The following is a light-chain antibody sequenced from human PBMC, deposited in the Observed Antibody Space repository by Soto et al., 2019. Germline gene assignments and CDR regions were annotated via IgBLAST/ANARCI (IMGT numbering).Light chain of an antibody. CDR3: QKYKDAPFT. CDR2: PAS. V-gene: IGKV1-27*01. J-gene: IGKJ3*01. Sequence: DIQMTQSPSSLSASVGDRVTITCRASQDISNFLAWYQQKPGKVPKLLIYPASTLQSGVPSRFSGSGSGTDFTLTITSLQSEEFATYYCQKYKDAPFTFGPGTKVDV. CDR1: QDISNF.